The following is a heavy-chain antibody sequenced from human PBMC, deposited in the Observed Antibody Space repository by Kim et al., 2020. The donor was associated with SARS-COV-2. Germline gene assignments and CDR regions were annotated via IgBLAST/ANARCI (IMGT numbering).Heavy chain of an antibody. V-gene: IGHV4-34*01. J-gene: IGHJ6*02. CDR3: ARRNYYGMDV. Sequence: STNYNPYLKSRVTISVDTSKNQFSLKLSSVTAADTAVYYCARRNYYGMDVWGQGTTVTVSS. CDR2: ST.